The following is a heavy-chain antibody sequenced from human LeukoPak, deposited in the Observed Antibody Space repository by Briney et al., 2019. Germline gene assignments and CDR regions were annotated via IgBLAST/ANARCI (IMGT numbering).Heavy chain of an antibody. V-gene: IGHV5-51*01. Sequence: GESLKISFKGSGYSFISYWIGWVRQMPGKGLEWMGIIHPGDSDTRYSPSFQGQVTISADKSITTAYLQWSSLKASDTAMYYCARRSTLRSPFDYWGQGTLVTVSS. CDR2: IHPGDSDT. CDR1: GYSFISYW. CDR3: ARRSTLRSPFDY. J-gene: IGHJ4*02. D-gene: IGHD5-12*01.